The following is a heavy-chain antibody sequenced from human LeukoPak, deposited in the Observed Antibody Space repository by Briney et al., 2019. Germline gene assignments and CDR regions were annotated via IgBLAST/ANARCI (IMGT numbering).Heavy chain of an antibody. CDR1: GFTFSNAW. V-gene: IGHV3-11*04. CDR2: ISGNGGDI. D-gene: IGHD1-1*01. Sequence: GGSLRLSCAASGFTFSNAWMTWVRQAPGKGLEWLSYISGNGGDIQYADSVKGRFTISRDNAKNLLYLQMDSLRVEDTAIYYCARDPRTVRIWGQGTLVTVSS. J-gene: IGHJ4*02. CDR3: ARDPRTVRI.